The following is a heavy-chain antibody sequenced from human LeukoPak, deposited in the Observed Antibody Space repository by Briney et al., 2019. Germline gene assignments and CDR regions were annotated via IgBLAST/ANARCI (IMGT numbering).Heavy chain of an antibody. V-gene: IGHV4-39*07. CDR1: GGSISSSSYY. CDR3: ARDSLLTYYYDSSGTGFDY. CDR2: IYYSGST. J-gene: IGHJ4*02. D-gene: IGHD3-22*01. Sequence: PSETLSLTCTVSGGSISSSSYYWGWIPQPPGKGLEWIGSIYYSGSTYYNPSLKSRVTISVDTSKNQFSLKLSSVTAADTAVYYCARDSLLTYYYDSSGTGFDYWGQGTLVTVSS.